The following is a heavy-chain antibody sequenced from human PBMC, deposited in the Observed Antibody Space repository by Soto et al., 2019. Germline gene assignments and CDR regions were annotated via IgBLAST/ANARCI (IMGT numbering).Heavy chain of an antibody. Sequence: EVQLLESGGGLVQPGGSLRLSCAASGFTFSSYAMSWVRQAPGKGLEWVSAISGSGGSTYYADSVKGRFTISRDNSKNTLYLQMIRLRAEDTVVYYCGKGVQLRSEVEYYSYGLDVWGQGTTVTVSS. D-gene: IGHD2-2*01. CDR2: ISGSGGST. V-gene: IGHV3-23*01. CDR3: GKGVQLRSEVEYYSYGLDV. J-gene: IGHJ6*02. CDR1: GFTFSSYA.